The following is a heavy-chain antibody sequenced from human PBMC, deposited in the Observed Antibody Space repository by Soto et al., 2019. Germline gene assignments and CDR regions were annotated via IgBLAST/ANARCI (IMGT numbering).Heavy chain of an antibody. V-gene: IGHV4-31*03. Sequence: QVQLQESGPGLVKPSQTLSLTCTVSGGSISSGGYYWSWLRQHPGKGLEWIGYIYYSGSTYYNPALKSRVTISVDTSKNKFSLKLSSVTAADTAVYYCARATIDYYGSGRLFDYWGQGTLVTVSS. CDR1: GGSISSGGYY. CDR2: IYYSGST. CDR3: ARATIDYYGSGRLFDY. J-gene: IGHJ4*02. D-gene: IGHD3-10*01.